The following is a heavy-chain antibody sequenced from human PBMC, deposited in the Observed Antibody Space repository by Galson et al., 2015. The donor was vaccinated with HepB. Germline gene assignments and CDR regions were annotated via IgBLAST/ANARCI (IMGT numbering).Heavy chain of an antibody. J-gene: IGHJ6*02. CDR2: IIPILGIA. D-gene: IGHD6-6*01. CDR3: ARGSSSSDGMDV. Sequence: SVKVSCKASGGTFSSYTISWVRQAPGQGLEWMRRIIPILGIANYAQKFQGRVTITADKSTSTAYMELSSLRSEDTAVYYCARGSSSSDGMDVWGQGTTVTVSS. CDR1: GGTFSSYT. V-gene: IGHV1-69*02.